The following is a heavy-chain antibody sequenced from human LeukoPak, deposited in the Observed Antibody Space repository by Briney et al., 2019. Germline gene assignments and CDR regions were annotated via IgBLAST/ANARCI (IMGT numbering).Heavy chain of an antibody. CDR1: GFTFSDYY. J-gene: IGHJ4*02. CDR2: ISSSGSII. V-gene: IGHV3-11*04. D-gene: IGHD5-18*01. Sequence: GGYLRLSCAASGFTFSDYYMSWIRQVPGKGLEWASHISSSGSIIYYADSVKGRFTISRDNAKNSLYLQMNSLRAEDTAVYYCARNKLIRSGYWGSRVDTDYWGQGTLVTVSS. CDR3: ARNKLIRSGYWGSRVDTDY.